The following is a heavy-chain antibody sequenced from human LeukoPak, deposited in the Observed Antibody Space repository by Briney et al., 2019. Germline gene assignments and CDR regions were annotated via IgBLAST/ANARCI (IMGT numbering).Heavy chain of an antibody. D-gene: IGHD3-10*01. V-gene: IGHV4-59*01. CDR2: IYYSGST. J-gene: IGHJ4*02. CDR3: ARSGRGVIHKFPDY. Sequence: PSETLSLTCTVSGVSISSYYLSWIRQPPGKGLEWISYIYYSGSTNYNPSLKSRVTISVDTSKNQFSLKLSSVTAADTAVYYCARSGRGVIHKFPDYWGQGTLVTVSS. CDR1: GVSISSYY.